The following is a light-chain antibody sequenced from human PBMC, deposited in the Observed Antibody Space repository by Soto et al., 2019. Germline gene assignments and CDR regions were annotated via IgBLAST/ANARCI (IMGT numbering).Light chain of an antibody. CDR1: LNVNSY. V-gene: IGKV3-11*01. CDR3: QKRQYGXPIT. CDR2: DAS. Sequence: VLTQSPATLSLSPGERATLSCRASLNVNSYLACYQQKPGQAPRLLIYDASKRAAGIPARLSGSGSVTEFTLTIRSIEPEDFAIYYCQKRQYGXPITSGQGTRLXI. J-gene: IGKJ5*01.